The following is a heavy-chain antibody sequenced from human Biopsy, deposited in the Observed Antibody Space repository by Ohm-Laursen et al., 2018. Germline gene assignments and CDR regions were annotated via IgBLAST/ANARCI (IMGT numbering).Heavy chain of an antibody. CDR3: ARQEFATSPLDY. J-gene: IGHJ4*02. CDR1: GGSISRSSYY. Sequence: TLSLTCIVTGGSISRSSYYWDWIRQPPGKGLEWIGRIYYSGSTYYNPSLKSRVTISADRSKTQFSLKLTSVTAADTAMYYCARQEFATSPLDYWGQGSLVTVSS. CDR2: IYYSGST. D-gene: IGHD3-10*01. V-gene: IGHV4-39*01.